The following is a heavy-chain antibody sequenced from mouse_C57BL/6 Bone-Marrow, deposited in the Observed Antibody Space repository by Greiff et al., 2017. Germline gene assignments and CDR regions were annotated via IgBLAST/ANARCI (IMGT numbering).Heavy chain of an antibody. Sequence: EVKLQEPGGGLVKPGGSLKLSCAASGFTFSSYAMSWVRQTPEKRLEWVATISDGGSYTYYPDNVKGRFTISRDNAKNNLYLQMSHLKSEDTAMYYCARELGLGDYWGQGTTLTVSS. CDR2: ISDGGSYT. V-gene: IGHV5-4*01. D-gene: IGHD2-4*01. CDR3: ARELGLGDY. J-gene: IGHJ2*01. CDR1: GFTFSSYA.